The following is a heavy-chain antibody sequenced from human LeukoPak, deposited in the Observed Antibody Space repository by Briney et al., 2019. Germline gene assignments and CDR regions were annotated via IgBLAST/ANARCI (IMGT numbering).Heavy chain of an antibody. J-gene: IGHJ4*02. Sequence: GGSLRPSCAASGFTFSSYEMNWVRQAPGKGLEWVSYISSSGSTIYYADSVKGRFTISRDNAKNSLYLQMNSLRAEDTAVYYCAATAAITSNLDYWGQGTLVTVSS. CDR1: GFTFSSYE. V-gene: IGHV3-48*03. CDR3: AATAAITSNLDY. D-gene: IGHD3-16*01. CDR2: ISSSGSTI.